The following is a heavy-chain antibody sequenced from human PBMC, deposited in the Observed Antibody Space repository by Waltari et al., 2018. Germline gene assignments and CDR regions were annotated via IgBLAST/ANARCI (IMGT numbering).Heavy chain of an antibody. CDR1: GFSLSNFG. J-gene: IGHJ5*02. V-gene: IGHV3-33*06. CDR3: AKDAFGNTYLDH. CDR2: AWVEGVKT. Sequence: QVQLVESGGGVVQPGMSLRLSCAASGFSLSNFGMHWVRQVPGKGLGWVDLAWVEGVKTDYADSVRGRFTIYRDNSKNTLYLDIKSLRVDGTAIYYCAKDAFGNTYLDHWGQGTLVTVSS. D-gene: IGHD3-10*01.